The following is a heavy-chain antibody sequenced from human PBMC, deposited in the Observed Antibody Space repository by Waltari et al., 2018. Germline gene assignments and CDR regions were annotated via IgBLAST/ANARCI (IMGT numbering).Heavy chain of an antibody. J-gene: IGHJ5*02. V-gene: IGHV1-69*12. D-gene: IGHD3-16*01. Sequence: QVQLVQSGAEVKKPGSSVKVSCKASGGTFGSYAITWVRQAPGEGLGGMGGIIPIFGTAPHDAQKFQGRLTVTADESTATVYMDLSSLRSDDTAVYYCARRQLGGPFDPWGQGTLVSVSS. CDR3: ARRQLGGPFDP. CDR2: IIPIFGTAP. CDR1: GGTFGSYA.